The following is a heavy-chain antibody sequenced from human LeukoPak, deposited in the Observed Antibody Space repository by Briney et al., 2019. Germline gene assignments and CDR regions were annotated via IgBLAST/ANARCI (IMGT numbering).Heavy chain of an antibody. CDR1: GGSISNKY. Sequence: SETLSLTCTVSGGSISNKYWSWIRQPPGKGLEWIGYIYYRGSTNYNPSLKSRVTILVDTSKNQFSLKLSSVTAADTAVYFCARDWGVGGRPGYMDVWGKGTTVTVSS. J-gene: IGHJ6*03. D-gene: IGHD6-6*01. V-gene: IGHV4-59*01. CDR3: ARDWGVGGRPGYMDV. CDR2: IYYRGST.